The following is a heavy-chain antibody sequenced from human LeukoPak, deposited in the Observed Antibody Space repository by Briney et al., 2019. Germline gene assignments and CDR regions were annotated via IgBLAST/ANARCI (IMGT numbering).Heavy chain of an antibody. V-gene: IGHV1-18*01. J-gene: IGHJ4*02. D-gene: IGHD3-9*01. Sequence: ASVKVSCKASGYTFTSYGISWMRQAPGQGLEWMGWISAYNGNTNYAQKLQGRVTMTTDTSTSTAYMELRSLRSDDTAVYYCARIPADYDILTGYYRPYFDYWGQGTLVTVSS. CDR3: ARIPADYDILTGYYRPYFDY. CDR2: ISAYNGNT. CDR1: GYTFTSYG.